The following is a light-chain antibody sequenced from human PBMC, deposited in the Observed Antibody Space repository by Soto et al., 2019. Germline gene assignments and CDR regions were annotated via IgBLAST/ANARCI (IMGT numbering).Light chain of an antibody. V-gene: IGKV3-20*01. J-gene: IGKJ4*01. Sequence: EIVMTQSPGTLSLSPGERATLSCRASQSVSSSYLAWYQQKPGQAPRLLIYGASSRATGIPDRFSGSVSGTDFTLPITRLEPEDLAVYYCQHYRTSFGGGTKVEIK. CDR1: QSVSSSY. CDR3: QHYRTS. CDR2: GAS.